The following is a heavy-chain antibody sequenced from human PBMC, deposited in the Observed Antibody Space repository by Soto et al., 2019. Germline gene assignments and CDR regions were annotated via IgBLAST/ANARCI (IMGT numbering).Heavy chain of an antibody. V-gene: IGHV4-30-4*01. J-gene: IGHJ1*01. CDR2: IHSSGSI. Sequence: SETLSLTCTVSGGSISSDDYYWSWIRQAPGRGLEWIGYIHSSGSIYYNPSLKRRATMSIDTAGNQFSLKVSSVTVADTAVYYCARDLDGLHDDTSGPFPRPGWGQGTLVT. CDR1: GGSISSDDYY. D-gene: IGHD3-22*01. CDR3: ARDLDGLHDDTSGPFPRPG.